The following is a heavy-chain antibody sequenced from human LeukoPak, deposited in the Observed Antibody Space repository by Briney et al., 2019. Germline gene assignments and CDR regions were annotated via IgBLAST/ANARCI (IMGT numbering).Heavy chain of an antibody. CDR1: GYTFTNYD. V-gene: IGHV1-8*01. Sequence: ASVKVSCKTSGYTFTNYDINWVRQATRQGFEWMGWMSPNSGNTGYAQKSQGRVAMTMDTSIRTAYMELSSLRSEDTAVYCARPPQNWGADYWGQGTLVTVSS. CDR3: ARPPQNWGADY. CDR2: MSPNSGNT. D-gene: IGHD7-27*01. J-gene: IGHJ4*02.